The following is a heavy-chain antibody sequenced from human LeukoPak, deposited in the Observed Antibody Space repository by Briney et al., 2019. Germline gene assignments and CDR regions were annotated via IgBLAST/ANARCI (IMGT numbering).Heavy chain of an antibody. J-gene: IGHJ5*02. CDR1: GFSLTTYA. Sequence: GGSLRLSCAASGFSLTTYAMGWVRQAPGKGLEWSSVIYSGGSTYYADSVKGRFTISRDNSKNTLYLQMNNLRAEDTAVYYCARVRVFAKLSVVRPREVNCFDPWGQGTLVTVSS. CDR2: IYSGGST. D-gene: IGHD2-21*01. V-gene: IGHV3-53*01. CDR3: ARVRVFAKLSVVRPREVNCFDP.